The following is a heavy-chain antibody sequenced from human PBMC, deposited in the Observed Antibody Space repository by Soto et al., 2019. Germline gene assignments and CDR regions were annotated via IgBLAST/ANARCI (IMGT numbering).Heavy chain of an antibody. Sequence: GGSLRLSCAASGFTFSSYGMHWVRQAPGKGLEWVAVIWYDGSNKYYADSVKGRFTISRDNSKNTLYLQMNSLRAEDTAVYYCARDGYCSSTSCSSLYYYYMDVWGKGTTVTVSS. CDR3: ARDGYCSSTSCSSLYYYYMDV. D-gene: IGHD2-2*01. CDR1: GFTFSSYG. V-gene: IGHV3-33*01. J-gene: IGHJ6*03. CDR2: IWYDGSNK.